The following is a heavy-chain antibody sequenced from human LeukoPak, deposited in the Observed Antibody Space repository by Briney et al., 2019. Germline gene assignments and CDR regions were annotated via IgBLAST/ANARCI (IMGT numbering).Heavy chain of an antibody. J-gene: IGHJ4*02. CDR1: GFTFSSYA. Sequence: GGSLRLSCAASGFTFSSYAMNWVRQAPGKGLEWVSGISGSGGSTYYADSVKGRFTISRDNSKNTLYLQMNSLRAEDTAVYYCAKVSSSDPDYFDYWGQGTLVTVSS. D-gene: IGHD6-25*01. CDR3: AKVSSSDPDYFDY. CDR2: ISGSGGST. V-gene: IGHV3-23*01.